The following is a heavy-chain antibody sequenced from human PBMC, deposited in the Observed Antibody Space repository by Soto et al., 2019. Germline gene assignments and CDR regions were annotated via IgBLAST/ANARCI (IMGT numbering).Heavy chain of an antibody. CDR1: GYSFTIYC. V-gene: IGHV5-51*01. Sequence: GESLKISGKGSGYSFTIYCIGWVLQMPGKGLEWMGIIYPGDSDTRYSPSFQGQVTISADKSISTAYLQWSSLKASDTAMYYCARLEPWELLGVFDYWGQGTLVTVSS. J-gene: IGHJ4*02. CDR3: ARLEPWELLGVFDY. D-gene: IGHD1-26*01. CDR2: IYPGDSDT.